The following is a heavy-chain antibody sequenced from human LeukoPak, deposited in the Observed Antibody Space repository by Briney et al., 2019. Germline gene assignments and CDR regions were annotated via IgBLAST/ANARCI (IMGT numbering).Heavy chain of an antibody. Sequence: GGSLRLSCAASGFTVSSNYMSWVRQAPGKGLEWVSVIYSGGSTYYADSVKGRFTISRDNSKNTLYLQMNSLRAEDTAVYYCARDIGIAAAVNAFDIWGQGTMVTVSS. D-gene: IGHD6-13*01. J-gene: IGHJ3*02. V-gene: IGHV3-53*01. CDR2: IYSGGST. CDR3: ARDIGIAAAVNAFDI. CDR1: GFTVSSNY.